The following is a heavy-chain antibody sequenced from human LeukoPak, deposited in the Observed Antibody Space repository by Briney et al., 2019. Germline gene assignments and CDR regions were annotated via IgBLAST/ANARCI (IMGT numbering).Heavy chain of an antibody. CDR1: GYNFTSYW. V-gene: IGHV5-51*01. CDR2: IYPGDSYT. Sequence: GESLKISCEGSGYNFTSYWIGWVRQMPGKGLEWMGLIYPGDSYTKYSPSFQGQVTVSADKSISTAYLQWTSLKASDTAMYYCARIEGTSSDYFDYWGQGTLVTVSS. CDR3: ARIEGTSSDYFDY. D-gene: IGHD6-6*01. J-gene: IGHJ4*02.